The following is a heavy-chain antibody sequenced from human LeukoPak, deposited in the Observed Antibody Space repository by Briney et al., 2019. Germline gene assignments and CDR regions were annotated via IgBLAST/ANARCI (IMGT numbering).Heavy chain of an antibody. CDR1: GGSISSYY. Sequence: SETLSLTCTVSGGSISSYYWSWIRQPPGKGLEWIGYIYYSGSTNYNPSLKSRLTMSVDTSKNQFSLKLSSATAADTAVYYCARDRGIVVGIPNWFDPWGQGTLVTVSS. J-gene: IGHJ5*02. CDR2: IYYSGST. CDR3: ARDRGIVVGIPNWFDP. D-gene: IGHD2-15*01. V-gene: IGHV4-59*01.